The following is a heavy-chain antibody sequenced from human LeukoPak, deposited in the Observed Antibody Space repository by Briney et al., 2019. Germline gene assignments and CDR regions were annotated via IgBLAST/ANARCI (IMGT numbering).Heavy chain of an antibody. CDR2: INHSGST. D-gene: IGHD2-2*02. CDR1: GGSFSGYY. V-gene: IGHV4-34*01. CDR3: AARHCSSTSCYKPRLNNFDY. J-gene: IGHJ4*02. Sequence: SETLSLTCAVYGGSFSGYYWSWIRQPPGKGLEWIGEINHSGSTNYNPSLKSRVTISVDTSKNQFSLKLSSVTAADTAVYYCAARHCSSTSCYKPRLNNFDYWGQGTLVTVSS.